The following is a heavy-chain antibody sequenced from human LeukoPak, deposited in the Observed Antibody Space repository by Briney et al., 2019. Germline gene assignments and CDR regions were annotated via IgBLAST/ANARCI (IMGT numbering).Heavy chain of an antibody. CDR1: GYTFTSYY. Sequence: ASVKVSCKASGYTFTSYYMHWARQAPGQGLEWMGIINPSGGSTSYAQKFQGRVTMTRDTSTSTVYMELSSLRSEDTAVYYCAREAYCGGDCPNDAFDIWGQGTMVTVSS. CDR2: INPSGGST. CDR3: AREAYCGGDCPNDAFDI. V-gene: IGHV1-46*01. J-gene: IGHJ3*02. D-gene: IGHD2-21*02.